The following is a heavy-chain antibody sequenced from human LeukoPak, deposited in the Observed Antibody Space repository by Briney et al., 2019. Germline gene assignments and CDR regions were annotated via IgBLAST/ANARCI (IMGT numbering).Heavy chain of an antibody. Sequence: SETLSLTCTVSADSISSSTYYWGWIRQPPGKGLEWIGSISYSECTYYHPSLKSRVTISSDTSKNQFSLKLSSVTAADTSVYYSARHQKLRVGATTYFDYWGQGILVTVSS. J-gene: IGHJ4*02. CDR3: ARHQKLRVGATTYFDY. D-gene: IGHD1-26*01. V-gene: IGHV4-39*01. CDR2: ISYSECT. CDR1: ADSISSSTYY.